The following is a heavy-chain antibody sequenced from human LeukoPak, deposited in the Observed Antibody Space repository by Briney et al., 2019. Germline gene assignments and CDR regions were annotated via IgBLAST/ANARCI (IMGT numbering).Heavy chain of an antibody. V-gene: IGHV4-30-4*01. Sequence: SETLSLTCTVSGGSISSGDYYWSWIRQPPGKGLEWIGYIYYSGSTYYNPSLKSRVTISVDTSKNQFSLKLSSVTAADTAVYYCARDTCIAALDYWGQGTLVTVSS. J-gene: IGHJ4*02. CDR2: IYYSGST. CDR3: ARDTCIAALDY. CDR1: GGSISSGDYY. D-gene: IGHD6-13*01.